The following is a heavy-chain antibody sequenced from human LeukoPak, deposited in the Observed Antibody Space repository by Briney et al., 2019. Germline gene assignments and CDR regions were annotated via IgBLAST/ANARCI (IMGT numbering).Heavy chain of an antibody. Sequence: ASVKVSCKVSGYTLTQLSMHWVRQAPGKGPEWMGGFDPEEGETVYAQKFQGRVTMTEDTSTDTAYMELSSLRSDDTAVYYCARESDWNDGGLDTFDIWGQGTMVTVPS. CDR3: ARESDWNDGGLDTFDI. J-gene: IGHJ3*02. CDR2: FDPEEGET. CDR1: GYTLTQLS. D-gene: IGHD1-1*01. V-gene: IGHV1-24*01.